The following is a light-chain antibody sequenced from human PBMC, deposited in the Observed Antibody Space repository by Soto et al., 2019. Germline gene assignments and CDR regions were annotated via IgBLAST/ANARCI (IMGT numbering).Light chain of an antibody. V-gene: IGKV3-11*01. J-gene: IGKJ4*01. CDR1: QSVSSS. CDR3: QQRSSWPLS. Sequence: PGERATLSCRASQSVSSSLAWYQQKPGQAPRLLIYDASNRATGIPARFSGSGSETDFNLTVSSLEPEDFAVYYCQQRSSWPLSFGGGTKVEIK. CDR2: DAS.